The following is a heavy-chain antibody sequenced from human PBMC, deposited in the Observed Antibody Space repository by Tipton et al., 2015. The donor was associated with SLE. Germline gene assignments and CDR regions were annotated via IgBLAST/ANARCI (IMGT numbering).Heavy chain of an antibody. CDR3: ARATTDY. CDR2: IYYSGST. Sequence: TLSLTCTVSGGSISSHYWSWIRQPPGKGLEWIGYIYYSGSTNYKPPLESRVTISIDTSKNQFSLKLSSVTAADTAVYYCARATTDYWGQGTLVTVSS. V-gene: IGHV4-59*11. CDR1: GGSISSHY. D-gene: IGHD4-11*01. J-gene: IGHJ4*02.